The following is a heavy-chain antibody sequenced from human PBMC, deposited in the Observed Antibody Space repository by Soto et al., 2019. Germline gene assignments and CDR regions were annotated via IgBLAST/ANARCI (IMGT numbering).Heavy chain of an antibody. V-gene: IGHV3-48*02. Sequence: GGSLRLSCAASGFTFNDYNMNWVRQAPGKGLEWVAYIRSTSTSIHYADSVRGRFTISRDSAKNSLYLQMNSLRDEDTAVYYCVRESFTVTTRVGFYYGMDVWGQGTTVTVSS. CDR1: GFTFNDYN. CDR2: IRSTSTSI. CDR3: VRESFTVTTRVGFYYGMDV. D-gene: IGHD4-4*01. J-gene: IGHJ6*02.